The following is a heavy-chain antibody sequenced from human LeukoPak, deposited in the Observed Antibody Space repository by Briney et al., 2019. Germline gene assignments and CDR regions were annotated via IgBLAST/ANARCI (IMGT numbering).Heavy chain of an antibody. CDR1: GFTFSSYA. D-gene: IGHD3-3*01. CDR3: AKEGVRFLEWLPYNWFDP. CDR2: ISGSGGST. Sequence: AGGSLRLSCAASGFTFSSYAMSGVRQAPGKGLEWVSAISGSGGSTYYADSVKGRFTISRDNSKNTLYLQMNSLRAEDTAVYYCAKEGVRFLEWLPYNWFDPWGQGTLVTVSS. J-gene: IGHJ5*02. V-gene: IGHV3-23*01.